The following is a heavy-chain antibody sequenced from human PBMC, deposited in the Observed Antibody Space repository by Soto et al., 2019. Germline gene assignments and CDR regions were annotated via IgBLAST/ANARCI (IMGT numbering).Heavy chain of an antibody. Sequence: QVQLVESGGGVVQPGRSLRLSCAASGFTFSSYAMHWVRQAPGKGLEWVAVISYDGSNKYYADSVKGRFTISRDNSKNTLYLQMHSLRAEDTAVYYCARDRVPRRGSNWFDPWGQGTLVTVSS. J-gene: IGHJ5*02. CDR1: GFTFSSYA. D-gene: IGHD3-10*01. V-gene: IGHV3-30-3*01. CDR3: ARDRVPRRGSNWFDP. CDR2: ISYDGSNK.